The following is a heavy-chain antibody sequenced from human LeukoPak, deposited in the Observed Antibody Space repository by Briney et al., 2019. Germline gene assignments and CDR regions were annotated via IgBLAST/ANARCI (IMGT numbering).Heavy chain of an antibody. V-gene: IGHV3-48*04. Sequence: GGSLRLSCAASGFTFRSYSMNWVRQAPGKGLEGVSYISSSSTIYYADSVKGRFTISRDNAKNSLYLQMNSLRAEDTAVYYCAKDTRGYDAGLSFDYWGQGTLVTVSS. CDR2: ISSSSTI. CDR1: GFTFRSYS. CDR3: AKDTRGYDAGLSFDY. D-gene: IGHD5-12*01. J-gene: IGHJ4*02.